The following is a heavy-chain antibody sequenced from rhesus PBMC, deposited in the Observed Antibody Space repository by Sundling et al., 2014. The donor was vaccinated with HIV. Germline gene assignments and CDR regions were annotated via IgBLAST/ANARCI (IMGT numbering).Heavy chain of an antibody. D-gene: IGHD3-3*01. J-gene: IGHJ4*01. CDR3: AREGFTVFGLDKFDY. CDR1: GCTFTTYT. Sequence: QVQLVQSGAEVKKPGASVKLSCKASGCTFTTYTINWVRQAPGQGLEWMGWIIPSNGNTAYAQTFQGRVTMSRDTSTSTAYMELSSLRSEDTAVYYCAREGFTVFGLDKFDYWGQGVLVTISS. V-gene: IGHV1-200*01. CDR2: IIPSNGNT.